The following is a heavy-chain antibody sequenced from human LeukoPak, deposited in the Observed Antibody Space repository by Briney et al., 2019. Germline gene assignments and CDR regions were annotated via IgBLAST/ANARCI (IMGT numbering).Heavy chain of an antibody. CDR3: ARAHMTTVTINWFDP. CDR2: INPNSGGT. Sequence: RRASVKVSCKASGGTFSSYAISWVRQAPGQGLEWMGWINPNSGGTNYAQKFQGRVTMTRDTSISTAYMELSRLRSDDTAVYYCARAHMTTVTINWFDPWGQGTLVTVSS. CDR1: GGTFSSYA. V-gene: IGHV1-2*02. J-gene: IGHJ5*02. D-gene: IGHD4-17*01.